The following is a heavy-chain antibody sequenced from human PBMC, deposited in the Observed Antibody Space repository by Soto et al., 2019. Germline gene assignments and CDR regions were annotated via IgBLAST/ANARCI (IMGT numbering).Heavy chain of an antibody. CDR1: GGSVSIGTYY. V-gene: IGHV4-61*01. Sequence: QVQLQESGPGLVKPSETLSLTCTVPGGSVSIGTYYWSWIRPPPGKGLEWIGFIHYSGSTNYNPSRKSRVTMSVDTSKNQFSLKLTSVNAADTAVYYCTRGGDAYKNGHWGQGTLVTVYS. J-gene: IGHJ4*02. CDR3: TRGGDAYKNGH. CDR2: IHYSGST. D-gene: IGHD2-21*01.